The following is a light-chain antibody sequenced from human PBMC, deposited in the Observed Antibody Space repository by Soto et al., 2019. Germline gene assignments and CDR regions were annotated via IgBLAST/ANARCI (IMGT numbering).Light chain of an antibody. V-gene: IGLV4-69*02. Sequence: QSVLTQSPSASASLGASVKLTCTLSSGHSSYAIVWHQQQPEKGPRYLMKLNSDGSHSKGDGIPDRFSGSSSGAERYLTISSLQSEDEADYYCQTWGTGIGVFGGGTQLTVL. CDR2: LNSDGSH. CDR1: SGHSSYA. J-gene: IGLJ3*02. CDR3: QTWGTGIGV.